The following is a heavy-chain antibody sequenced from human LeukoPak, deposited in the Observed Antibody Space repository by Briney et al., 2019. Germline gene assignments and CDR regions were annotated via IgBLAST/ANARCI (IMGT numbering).Heavy chain of an antibody. CDR2: ISSSGSYI. V-gene: IGHV3-21*01. D-gene: IGHD1-1*01. CDR1: GFTFSSYS. Sequence: GGSLRLSCAASGFTFSSYSMNWVRQAPGKGLEWVSSISSSGSYIYYADSVKGRFTISRDNAKNSLYLQMNSLRAEDTAVYYCARAGERHDAFDIWGQGTMVTVSS. CDR3: ARAGERHDAFDI. J-gene: IGHJ3*02.